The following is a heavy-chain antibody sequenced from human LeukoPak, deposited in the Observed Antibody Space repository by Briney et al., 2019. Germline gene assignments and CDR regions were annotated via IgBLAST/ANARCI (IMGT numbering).Heavy chain of an antibody. CDR3: ARHLEYSSSSGWFDP. J-gene: IGHJ5*02. CDR1: GYSISSGYY. V-gene: IGHV4-38-2*01. D-gene: IGHD6-6*01. Sequence: KPSETLSLTCAVSGYSISSGYYWGWIRQPPGKGLVWIGSIYHCGSTYYNPSLKSRVTISVDTSKNQFSLKLSSVTAADTAVYYCARHLEYSSSSGWFDPWGQGTLVTVSS. CDR2: IYHCGST.